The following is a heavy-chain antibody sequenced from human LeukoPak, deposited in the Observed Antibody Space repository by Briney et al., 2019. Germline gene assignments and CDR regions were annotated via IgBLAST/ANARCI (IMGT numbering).Heavy chain of an antibody. D-gene: IGHD6-6*01. CDR3: ARDSRGPYRSSSPGAFDY. J-gene: IGHJ4*02. CDR1: GFTFSSYG. V-gene: IGHV3-30*03. Sequence: GGSLRLSCAASGFTFSSYGMHWVRQAPGKGLEWVAVISYDGSNKYYADSVKGRFTISRDNSKNTLYLQMNSLRAEDTAVYYCARDSRGPYRSSSPGAFDYWGQGTLVTVSS. CDR2: ISYDGSNK.